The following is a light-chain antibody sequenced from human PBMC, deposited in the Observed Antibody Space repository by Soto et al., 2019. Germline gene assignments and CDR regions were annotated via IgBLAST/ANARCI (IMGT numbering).Light chain of an antibody. J-gene: IGKJ1*01. Sequence: IQVTLSPSALSASVRDRVTITCRASQTISSYLNWYQQKPGKAPKLLIYVASSLQGGVPSRFSGSGSGTDSTLTISSRLADDVAAYYYHQSYRALPQTFGQGTKVDIK. CDR2: VAS. CDR1: QTISSY. CDR3: HQSYRALPQT. V-gene: IGKV1-39*01.